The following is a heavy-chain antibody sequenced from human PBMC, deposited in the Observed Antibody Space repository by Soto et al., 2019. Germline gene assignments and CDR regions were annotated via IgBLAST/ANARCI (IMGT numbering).Heavy chain of an antibody. CDR1: GYNFASYW. V-gene: IGHV5-51*01. Sequence: GESLKISCKSSGYNFASYWIGWVRQVPGKGLEWMGVIYPRDSDTRYSPSFQGQVTISADTSISTAYLQWSSLEASDTAMYYCARHFHDYNGYVLPSYYYGMDVWGQGTTVTVSS. CDR3: ARHFHDYNGYVLPSYYYGMDV. CDR2: IYPRDSDT. J-gene: IGHJ6*02. D-gene: IGHD3-16*01.